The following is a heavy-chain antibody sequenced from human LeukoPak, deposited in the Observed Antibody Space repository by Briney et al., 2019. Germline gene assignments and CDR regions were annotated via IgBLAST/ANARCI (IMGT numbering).Heavy chain of an antibody. D-gene: IGHD4-17*01. CDR2: ISGSGGST. CDR1: GFTFSSYA. CDR3: AKLYGDYKHAFHI. Sequence: GGSLRLSCAASGFTFSSYAMSWVRQAPGKGLEWVSAISGSGGSTHYADSVKGRFTISRDNSKNTLYLQMNSLRAEDTAVYYCAKLYGDYKHAFHIWGQGTMVTVSS. V-gene: IGHV3-23*01. J-gene: IGHJ3*02.